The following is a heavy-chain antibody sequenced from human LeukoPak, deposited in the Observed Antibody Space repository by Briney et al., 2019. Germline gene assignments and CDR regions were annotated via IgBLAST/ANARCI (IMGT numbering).Heavy chain of an antibody. CDR1: GGSISSGGYY. V-gene: IGHV4-30-2*01. J-gene: IGHJ5*02. D-gene: IGHD3-3*01. Sequence: SQTLSLTCTVSGGSISSGGYYWSWIRQPPGKGLEWIGYIYHSGSTYYNPSLKSRVTISVDRSKNQFSLKLSSVTAADTAVYYCARVIGRTSYYDFWSGYGNWFDPWGQGTLVTVSS. CDR3: ARVIGRTSYYDFWSGYGNWFDP. CDR2: IYHSGST.